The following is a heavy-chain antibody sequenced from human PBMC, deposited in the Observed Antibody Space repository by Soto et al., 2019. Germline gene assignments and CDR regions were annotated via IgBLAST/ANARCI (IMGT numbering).Heavy chain of an antibody. CDR3: ARPYGGKIGDAPDL. D-gene: IGHD4-17*01. V-gene: IGHV3-23*01. J-gene: IGHJ3*01. Sequence: EVQVLESGGGLVQPGGSLRLSCAASGFTFSVYAMSWVRQAPGKGLEWVSTISDAAGSAYYVDSVKGRFTISRDNSKKTLYLHMNSLRAEDSAVYYCARPYGGKIGDAPDLWGPGTRVTVSS. CDR1: GFTFSVYA. CDR2: ISDAAGSA.